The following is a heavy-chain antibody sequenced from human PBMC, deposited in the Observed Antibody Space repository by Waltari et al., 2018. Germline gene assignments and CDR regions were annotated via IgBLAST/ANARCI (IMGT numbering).Heavy chain of an antibody. CDR3: ARGSSFGELLYDFDY. CDR2: IYHSGST. CDR1: GGSISSGGYS. V-gene: IGHV4-30-2*01. J-gene: IGHJ4*02. Sequence: QLQLQESGSGLVKPSQTLSLTCAVSGGSISSGGYSWSWIRPPPGKGLEWIGYIYHSGSTYYNPSLKSRVTISVDRSKNQFSLKLSSVTAADTAVYYCARGSSFGELLYDFDYWGQGTLVTVSS. D-gene: IGHD3-10*01.